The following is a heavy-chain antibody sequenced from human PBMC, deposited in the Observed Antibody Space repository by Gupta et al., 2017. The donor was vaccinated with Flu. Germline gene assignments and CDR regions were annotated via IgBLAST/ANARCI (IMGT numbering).Heavy chain of an antibody. CDR1: GYSISSGYY. CDR3: ARVTYGGDAFDI. J-gene: IGHJ3*02. V-gene: IGHV4-38-2*01. D-gene: IGHD4-23*01. CDR2: IYHSGST. Sequence: QVQLQESGPGLVKPSETLSLTCAVSGYSISSGYYWGWIRQPPGKGLEWTGSIYHSGSTYYNPSLKSRVTISVDTSKNQFSLKLSSVTAADTAVYYCARVTYGGDAFDIWGQGTMVTVSS.